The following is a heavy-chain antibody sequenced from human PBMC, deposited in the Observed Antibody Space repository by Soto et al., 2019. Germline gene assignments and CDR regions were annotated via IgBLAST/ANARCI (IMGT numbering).Heavy chain of an antibody. D-gene: IGHD3-22*01. J-gene: IGHJ4*02. V-gene: IGHV3-30-3*01. CDR2: ISYDGSNK. Sequence: PGGSLRLSCAASGFTFSSYAMHWVRQAPGKGLEWVAVISYDGSNKYYADSVKGRFTISRDNSKNTLYLQMNSLRAEVTAVYYCARDLVYDSSGLDFDYWGQGTLVTVSS. CDR3: ARDLVYDSSGLDFDY. CDR1: GFTFSSYA.